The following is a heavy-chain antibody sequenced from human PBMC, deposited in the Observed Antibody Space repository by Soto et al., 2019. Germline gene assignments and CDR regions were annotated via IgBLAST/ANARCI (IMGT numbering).Heavy chain of an antibody. CDR3: AKVGDSSGAGTDV. J-gene: IGHJ6*02. CDR2: ILYDGSNK. Sequence: GGSLRLSCSASGFTFRSYGMHWVRQAPGKGLEWVALILYDGSNKYYADSVKGRFTISRDNSKNTLYLQMHTLRAEDTAVYYCAKVGDSSGAGTDVWGQGTTVTVSS. D-gene: IGHD3-22*01. V-gene: IGHV3-30*18. CDR1: GFTFRSYG.